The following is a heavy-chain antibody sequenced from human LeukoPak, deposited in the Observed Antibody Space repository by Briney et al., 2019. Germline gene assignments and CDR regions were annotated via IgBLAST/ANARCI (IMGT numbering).Heavy chain of an antibody. CDR1: GFTFSSYS. V-gene: IGHV3-21*01. J-gene: IGHJ4*02. D-gene: IGHD4-17*01. Sequence: GGSLRLSCAASGFTFSSYSMNWVRQAPGKGLGWVSSISSSSSYIYYADSVKGRFTISRDNAKNSLYLQMNSLRAEDTAVYYCARGSDYGDYFDYWGQGTLVTVSS. CDR3: ARGSDYGDYFDY. CDR2: ISSSSSYI.